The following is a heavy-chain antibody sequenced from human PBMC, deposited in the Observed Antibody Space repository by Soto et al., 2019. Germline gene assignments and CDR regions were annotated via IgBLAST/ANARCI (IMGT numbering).Heavy chain of an antibody. CDR3: AHRRGHSDSSGSYSCDFDY. CDR2: IYWDDDK. Sequence: QITLKESGPTLMKPTQTLTLTCTFSGFSLSTSGVGVGWIRQPPGKALEWLTLIYWDDDKRYTPSLMSRLTITKHASKTQVVLTMTNMDPVDTATYSCAHRRGHSDSSGSYSCDFDYWGQGILVTVSS. V-gene: IGHV2-5*02. D-gene: IGHD3-22*01. CDR1: GFSLSTSGVG. J-gene: IGHJ4*02.